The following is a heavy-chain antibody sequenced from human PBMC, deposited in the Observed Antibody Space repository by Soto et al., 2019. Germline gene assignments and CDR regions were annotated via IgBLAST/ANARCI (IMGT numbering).Heavy chain of an antibody. V-gene: IGHV3-30*18. CDR2: ISYDGSKK. D-gene: IGHD2-8*01. CDR3: AKANRGSPPV. Sequence: QVQLVESGGGVVQPGRSLRLSCAASGFTFSNYGMHWLRQAPGKGLEWVAVISYDGSKKNYADSLKGGFTSSRDDSNYTLYLQMNSLRPADTAVYYGAKANRGSPPVWGQGTTVTVSS. J-gene: IGHJ6*02. CDR1: GFTFSNYG.